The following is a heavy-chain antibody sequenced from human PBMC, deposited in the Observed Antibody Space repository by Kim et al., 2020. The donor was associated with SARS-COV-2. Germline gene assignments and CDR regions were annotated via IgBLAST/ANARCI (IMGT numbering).Heavy chain of an antibody. V-gene: IGHV3-33*06. CDR2: IWYDGSNK. CDR3: AKDGGYCSGGSCYLCYYYGMDV. D-gene: IGHD2-15*01. J-gene: IGHJ6*02. Sequence: GGSLRLSCAASGFTFSSYGMHWVRQAPGKGLEWVAVIWYDGSNKYYADSVKGRFTISRDNSKNTLYLQMNSLRAEDTAVYYCAKDGGYCSGGSCYLCYYYGMDVWGQGTTVTVSS. CDR1: GFTFSSYG.